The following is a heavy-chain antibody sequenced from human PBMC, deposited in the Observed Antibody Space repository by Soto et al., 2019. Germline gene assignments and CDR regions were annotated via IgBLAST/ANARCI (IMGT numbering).Heavy chain of an antibody. CDR2: ISPYDGDT. CDR1: GYTFTTYG. Sequence: QVQLVQSGVEVKKPGASVKVSCKASGYTFTTYGISWVRQAPGQGLEWKGWISPYDGDTNYADTLQGRVTLTTDTSTTTAYMELRSLRSDDTAVYYCARDHGGSYQADSFDPWGQGTLVIVSS. J-gene: IGHJ5*02. D-gene: IGHD1-26*01. CDR3: ARDHGGSYQADSFDP. V-gene: IGHV1-18*01.